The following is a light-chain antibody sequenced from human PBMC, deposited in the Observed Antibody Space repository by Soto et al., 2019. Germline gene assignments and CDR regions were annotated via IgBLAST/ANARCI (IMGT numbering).Light chain of an antibody. CDR3: PEYTSYLWR. CDR1: QSISSW. J-gene: IGKJ1*01. V-gene: IGKV1-5*01. CDR2: DAS. Sequence: DVEVSQKNTTPSASVPDRVTITCRASQSISSWLAWYQQKPGKAPKLLIYDASSLESGVPSRFSGSGSGTEFTLTISCLQPDDFAPYYCPEYTSYLWRFGQVSIV.